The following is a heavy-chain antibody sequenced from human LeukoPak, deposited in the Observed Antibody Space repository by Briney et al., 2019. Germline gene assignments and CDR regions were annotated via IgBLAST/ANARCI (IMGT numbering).Heavy chain of an antibody. D-gene: IGHD1-26*01. J-gene: IGHJ3*02. CDR3: AKDKSGGWELLRDHDAFDI. Sequence: GGSLRLSCAASGFTFSSYWMHWVRQAPGKGLVWVSRTDSVGRSITYADSVKGRFTISRDNAKNTLYLQMNSLRAEDTALYYCAKDKSGGWELLRDHDAFDIWGQGTMVTVSS. V-gene: IGHV3-74*01. CDR1: GFTFSSYW. CDR2: TDSVGRSI.